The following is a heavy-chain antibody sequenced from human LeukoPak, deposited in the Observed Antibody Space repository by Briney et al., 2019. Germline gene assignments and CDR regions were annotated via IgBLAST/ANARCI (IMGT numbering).Heavy chain of an antibody. V-gene: IGHV3-23*01. CDR1: GFSLIEYA. Sequence: GGSLRLSCAASGFSLIEYAMSWFRQSPGKGLEWISSITGTSRNSYYADSVKGRFTVSRDNSKNTLYLEVGSLTAEDTAIYYCARGELRPNNWFDPWGQGTLVTVSS. D-gene: IGHD2/OR15-2a*01. CDR3: ARGELRPNNWFDP. J-gene: IGHJ5*02. CDR2: ITGTSRNS.